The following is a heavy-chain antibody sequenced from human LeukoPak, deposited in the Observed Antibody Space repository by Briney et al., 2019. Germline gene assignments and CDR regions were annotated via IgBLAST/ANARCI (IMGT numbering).Heavy chain of an antibody. Sequence: SQTLSLTCAVSGGSISSGGYSWSWIRQPPGKGLEWIGYIYHSGSTYYNPSLKSRVTISVDTSKNQFSLKLSSVTAADTAVYYCASGYYYDSSGPPPAFDIWGQGTMVTVSS. CDR2: IYHSGST. V-gene: IGHV4-30-2*01. CDR3: ASGYYYDSSGPPPAFDI. CDR1: GGSISSGGYS. D-gene: IGHD3-22*01. J-gene: IGHJ3*02.